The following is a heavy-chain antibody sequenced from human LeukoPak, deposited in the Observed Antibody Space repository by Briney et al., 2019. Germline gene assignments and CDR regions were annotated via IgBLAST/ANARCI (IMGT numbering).Heavy chain of an antibody. V-gene: IGHV1-69*05. CDR3: ARFPLGGYYYFDY. Sequence: SVKVSCKASVGTFSSYAISWVRQAPGQGLEWMGRIIPIFGTANYAQKFQGRVTITTDESTSTAYMELSSLRSEDTAVYYCARFPLGGYYYFDYWGQGTLVTVSS. CDR2: IIPIFGTA. D-gene: IGHD3-22*01. J-gene: IGHJ4*02. CDR1: VGTFSSYA.